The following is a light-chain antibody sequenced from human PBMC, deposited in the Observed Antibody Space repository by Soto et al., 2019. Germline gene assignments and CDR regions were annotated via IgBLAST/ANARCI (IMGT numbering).Light chain of an antibody. J-gene: IGKJ5*01. Sequence: DIQLTQSPSFLAASVGDRVTITCGTSQVISSYFAWYHEXPAKARXLXXYAASTLQTGVPSRFSGSGSGTEFTLTISGLQPEDFANYYCQQLNTYPPITFGQGTRLEIK. CDR2: AAS. CDR3: QQLNTYPPIT. CDR1: QVISSY. V-gene: IGKV1-9*01.